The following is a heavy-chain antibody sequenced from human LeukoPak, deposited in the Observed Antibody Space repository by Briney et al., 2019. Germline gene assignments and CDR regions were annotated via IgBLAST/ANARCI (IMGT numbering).Heavy chain of an antibody. CDR3: ARNEGYSSGWYNY. D-gene: IGHD6-19*01. J-gene: IGHJ4*02. Sequence: SETLSLTCTVSGGSISSGGYYWGWIRQPPGKGLECIGNIYYSGTTYYNPSLKSRVSISVDTSKNQFSLKLNSVTAADTAVYYCARNEGYSSGWYNYWGQGTLVTVSS. V-gene: IGHV4-39*01. CDR2: IYYSGTT. CDR1: GGSISSGGYY.